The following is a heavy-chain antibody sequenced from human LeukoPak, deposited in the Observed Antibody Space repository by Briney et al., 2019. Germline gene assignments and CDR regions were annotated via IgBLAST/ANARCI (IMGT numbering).Heavy chain of an antibody. CDR1: GFTFSNHW. V-gene: IGHV3-30-3*01. CDR3: ARDYDFWSGYYYYMDV. CDR2: ISYDGSNK. Sequence: GGSLRLSCAASGFTFSNHWMDWVRQAPGKGLEWVAIISYDGSNKYYADSVRGRFTISRDNSKNTLFLQMNSLRAEDTAVYYCARDYDFWSGYYYYMDVWGKGTTVTVSS. D-gene: IGHD3-3*01. J-gene: IGHJ6*03.